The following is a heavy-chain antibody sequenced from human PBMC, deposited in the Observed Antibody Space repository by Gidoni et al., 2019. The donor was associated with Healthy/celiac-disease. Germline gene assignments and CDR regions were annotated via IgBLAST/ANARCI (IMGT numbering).Heavy chain of an antibody. Sequence: EVQLVESGGGLVKPGGSLRLSCAASGFTFSSYSMHWVRQAPGKGLEWVSSISSSSSYIYYADSVKGRFTISRDKAKNSLYLQMNSLRAEDTAVYYCARIQGYCSGGSCAPDAFDIWGQGTMVTVSS. CDR3: ARIQGYCSGGSCAPDAFDI. J-gene: IGHJ3*02. V-gene: IGHV3-21*01. CDR2: ISSSSSYI. CDR1: GFTFSSYS. D-gene: IGHD2-15*01.